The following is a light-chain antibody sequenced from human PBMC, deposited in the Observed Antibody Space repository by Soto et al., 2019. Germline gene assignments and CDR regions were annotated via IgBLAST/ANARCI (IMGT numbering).Light chain of an antibody. CDR1: QSVSSTY. CDR2: GAS. CDR3: QQFGRSLIT. J-gene: IGKJ5*01. Sequence: EIVLTQSPGTLSLSPGERATLSCRASQSVSSTYFAWYQQKPGQAPRLLIYGASSRATGIPDRFSGSGSGTDFTLTISRLEPEDFAVYYCQQFGRSLITFGQGTRLEIK. V-gene: IGKV3-20*01.